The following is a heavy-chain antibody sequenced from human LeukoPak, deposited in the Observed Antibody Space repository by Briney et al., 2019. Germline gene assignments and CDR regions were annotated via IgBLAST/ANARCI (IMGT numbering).Heavy chain of an antibody. D-gene: IGHD4-17*01. CDR2: IRSKANSYAT. CDR3: TRLSGPATPHYGDYFDY. Sequence: GGSLRLSCAASGFTFSGSAMHWVRQASGKGLEWVGRIRSKANSYATAYAASVKGRFTISRDDSKNTACLQMNSLKTEDTAVYYCTRLSGPATPHYGDYFDYWGQGTLVTVSS. CDR1: GFTFSGSA. J-gene: IGHJ4*02. V-gene: IGHV3-73*01.